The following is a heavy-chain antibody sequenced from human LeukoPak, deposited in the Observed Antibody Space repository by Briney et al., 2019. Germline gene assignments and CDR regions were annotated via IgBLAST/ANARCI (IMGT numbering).Heavy chain of an antibody. CDR2: INTNTGNP. Sequence: ASVKVSCKASGYTFTSYAMNWVRQAPGQGLEWMGWINTNTGNPTYAQGFTGRFVFSLDTSVSTAYLQISSLKAEDTAVYYCARTGYSSSWSLGYYYYMDVWGKGTTVTVSS. CDR3: ARTGYSSSWSLGYYYYMDV. D-gene: IGHD6-13*01. J-gene: IGHJ6*03. CDR1: GYTFTSYA. V-gene: IGHV7-4-1*02.